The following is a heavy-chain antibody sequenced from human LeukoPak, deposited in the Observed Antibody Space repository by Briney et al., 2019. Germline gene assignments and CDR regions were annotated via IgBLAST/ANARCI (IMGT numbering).Heavy chain of an antibody. CDR3: AKADSTTWYNNYVDG. D-gene: IGHD2-2*02. CDR2: LSVSGGNT. CDR1: GFSFSSYA. V-gene: IGHV3-23*01. Sequence: GGSLRLSCAASGFSFSSYAMTWVRQAPGKGLEWVSALSVSGGNTYYADSVKGRFTISRANSKNTLYLQMNSLRAEDTAVYYCAKADSTTWYNNYVDGWGQGALVTVS. J-gene: IGHJ4*02.